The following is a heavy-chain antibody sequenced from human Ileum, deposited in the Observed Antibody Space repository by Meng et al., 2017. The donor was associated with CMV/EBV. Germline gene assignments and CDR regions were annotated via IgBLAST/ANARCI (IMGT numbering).Heavy chain of an antibody. CDR3: ARDQEDIVVVPAAMPYYYYGMDV. D-gene: IGHD2-2*01. Sequence: SVKVSCKASGGTFSSYAISWVRQAPGQGLEWMGGIIPILGIANYAKKFQGRVTITADKSTSTAYMELSSLRSEDTAVYCCARDQEDIVVVPAAMPYYYYGMDVWGQGTLVTVSS. J-gene: IGHJ6*02. CDR2: IIPILGIA. CDR1: GGTFSSYA. V-gene: IGHV1-69*10.